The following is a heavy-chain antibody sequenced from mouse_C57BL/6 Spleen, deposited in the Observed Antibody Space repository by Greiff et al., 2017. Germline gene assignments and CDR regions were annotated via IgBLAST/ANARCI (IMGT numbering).Heavy chain of an antibody. V-gene: IGHV1-74*01. D-gene: IGHD2-4*01. CDR2: IHPSDSDT. J-gene: IGHJ4*01. Sequence: QVQLQQPGAELVKPGASVKVSCKASGYTFTSYWMHWVKQRPGQGLEWIGRIHPSDSDTNYNQKFEGKATLTVDKSSSTAYMQLSSLTSEDSAVYYCAITGDYDNYAMDYWGQGTSVTVSS. CDR3: AITGDYDNYAMDY. CDR1: GYTFTSYW.